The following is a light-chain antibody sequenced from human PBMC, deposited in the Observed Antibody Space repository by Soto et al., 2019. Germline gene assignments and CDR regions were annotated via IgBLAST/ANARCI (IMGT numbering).Light chain of an antibody. Sequence: DIQMTQSPSTLSASVGDRVTITCRASQSISSWFAWYQQKPGKAPKLLIYKASSLESGVPSRFSGSGSGTVFTLTISSLQPDDFATYYCQQYNSYWTFGQGTKVEIK. CDR3: QQYNSYWT. CDR2: KAS. CDR1: QSISSW. V-gene: IGKV1-5*03. J-gene: IGKJ1*01.